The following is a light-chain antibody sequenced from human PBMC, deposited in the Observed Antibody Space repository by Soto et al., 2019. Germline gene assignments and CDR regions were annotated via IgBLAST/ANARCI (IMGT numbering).Light chain of an antibody. CDR2: SAS. V-gene: IGKV1-27*01. J-gene: IGKJ5*01. CDR1: QGIENS. CDR3: QKYNTVPAT. Sequence: DIQMTQSPPSLSASVGDRVTITSRASQGIENSLAWYQQKPGTVPKLLIYSASTLQSGVPSRFSGSGSGTDFTLTISSLQPEDVAAYYCQKYNTVPATFGQGTRLEIK.